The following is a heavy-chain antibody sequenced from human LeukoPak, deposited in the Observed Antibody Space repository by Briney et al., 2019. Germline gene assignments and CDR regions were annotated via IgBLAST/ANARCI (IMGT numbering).Heavy chain of an antibody. J-gene: IGHJ4*02. CDR2: INHSGST. V-gene: IGHV4-34*01. CDR3: ARGIAAAALAPFDY. CDR1: GGSFSGYY. D-gene: IGHD6-13*01. Sequence: SETLSLTCVVYGGSFSGYYWSWIRQPPGKGLEWIGEINHSGSTNYNPSLKSRVTISVDTSKNQFSLKLSSVTAADTAVYYCARGIAAAALAPFDYWGQGTLVTVSS.